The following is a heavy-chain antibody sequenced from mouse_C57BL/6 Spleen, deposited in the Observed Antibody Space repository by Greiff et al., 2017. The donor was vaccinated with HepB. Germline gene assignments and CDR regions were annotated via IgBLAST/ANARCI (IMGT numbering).Heavy chain of an antibody. CDR3: ARRDGLYWYFDV. D-gene: IGHD1-2*01. Sequence: VQLQQSGAELVRPGTSVKMSCKASGYTFTNYWIGWAKQRPGHGLEWIGDIYPGGGYTNYNEKFKGKATLTADKSSTTAYMQFSSLQSDDSAIYYWARRDGLYWYFDVWGTGTTVTVSS. V-gene: IGHV1-63*01. CDR1: GYTFTNYW. J-gene: IGHJ1*03. CDR2: IYPGGGYT.